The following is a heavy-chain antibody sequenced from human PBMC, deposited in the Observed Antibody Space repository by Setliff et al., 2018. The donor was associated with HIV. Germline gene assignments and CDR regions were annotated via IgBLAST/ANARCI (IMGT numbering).Heavy chain of an antibody. V-gene: IGHV5-51*01. CDR1: GYSFTTYW. CDR2: IFPGDSDT. Sequence: GESLKISCKASGYSFTTYWIAWVRQMPGKGLEWMGIIFPGDSDTRFSPSFQGQVSLSVDKSATTAYLHWSSLKASDTAIYYCARRSVSHGNGFDLWGQGTLVTVSS. J-gene: IGHJ3*01. CDR3: ARRSVSHGNGFDL. D-gene: IGHD3-10*01.